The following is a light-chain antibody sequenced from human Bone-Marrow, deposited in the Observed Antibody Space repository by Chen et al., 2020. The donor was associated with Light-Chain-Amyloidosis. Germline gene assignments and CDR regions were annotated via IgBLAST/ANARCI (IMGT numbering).Light chain of an antibody. J-gene: IGKJ2*01. CDR3: QEYGSSPLYT. CDR1: QSVSSSY. CDR2: ATS. V-gene: IGKV3-20*01. Sequence: EIVLTQSPGTLSLSPGERATLYCKASQSVSSSYLAWYQQKPGQAPRLLIYATSRRATGIPARFSGSPSGTDFTLTISRLEPEDFAVYYCQEYGSSPLYTFGQGTKLEI.